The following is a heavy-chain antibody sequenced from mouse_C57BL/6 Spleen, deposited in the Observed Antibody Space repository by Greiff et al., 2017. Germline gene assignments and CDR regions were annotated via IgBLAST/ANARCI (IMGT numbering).Heavy chain of an antibody. J-gene: IGHJ2*01. V-gene: IGHV1-59*01. CDR3: ARKGEH. Sequence: QVQLQQPGAELVRPGTSVKLSCKASGYTFTSYWMHWVKQRPGQGLEWIGVIDPSDSYTNYNQKFKGKATLTVDTSSSTAYMQLSSLTSEDSAVYYCARKGEHWGQGTTLTVSS. CDR1: GYTFTSYW. CDR2: IDPSDSYT.